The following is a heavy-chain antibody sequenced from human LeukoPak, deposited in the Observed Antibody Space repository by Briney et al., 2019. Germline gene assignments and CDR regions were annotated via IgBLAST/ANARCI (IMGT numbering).Heavy chain of an antibody. J-gene: IGHJ4*02. CDR3: AKWGDSDILTGYYVPDY. D-gene: IGHD3-9*01. CDR2: ITGSDGSS. Sequence: PGGSLRLSCVASGFTFTNYAMSWVRQAPGKGLEWVSAITGSDGSSYYADSVKGRFTISRDNSKNTLYLQVNSLRAEDTAVYYCAKWGDSDILTGYYVPDYWGQGTLVTVSS. V-gene: IGHV3-23*01. CDR1: GFTFTNYA.